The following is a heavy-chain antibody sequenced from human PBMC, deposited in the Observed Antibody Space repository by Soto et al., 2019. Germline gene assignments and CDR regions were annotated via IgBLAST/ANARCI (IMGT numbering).Heavy chain of an antibody. D-gene: IGHD3-10*01. CDR2: ISYDGSNK. V-gene: IGHV3-30*03. Sequence: QVQLVESGGGVVQPGRSLRLSCAASGFTFSSYGMHWVRQAPGKGLEWVAVISYDGSNKYYADSVKGRFTISRDNSKNTLYLQMNSLRAADTAVYYCAPWFAAGGYWGQGHLGTVSS. J-gene: IGHJ4*02. CDR3: APWFAAGGY. CDR1: GFTFSSYG.